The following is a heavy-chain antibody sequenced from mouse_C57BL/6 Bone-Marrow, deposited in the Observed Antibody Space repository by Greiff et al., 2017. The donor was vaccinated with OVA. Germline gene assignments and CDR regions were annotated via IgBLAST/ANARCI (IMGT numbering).Heavy chain of an antibody. Sequence: VKLMESGAELVKPGASVKLSCKASGYTFTEYTIHWVKQRSGQGLEWIGWFYPGSGSIKYNEKFKDKATLTADKSSSTVYMELSRLTSEDSAVYFCARHEDHSKGYYAMDYWGQGTSVTVSS. CDR1: GYTFTEYT. D-gene: IGHD2-5*01. J-gene: IGHJ4*01. CDR2: FYPGSGSI. V-gene: IGHV1-62-2*01. CDR3: ARHEDHSKGYYAMDY.